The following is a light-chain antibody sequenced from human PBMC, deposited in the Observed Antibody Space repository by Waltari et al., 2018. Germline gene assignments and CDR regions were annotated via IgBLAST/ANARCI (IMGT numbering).Light chain of an antibody. CDR3: CTYEGTWV. V-gene: IGLV2-11*01. J-gene: IGLJ3*02. CDR1: GSDVGDYDY. CDR2: DVT. Sequence: QSALTHPRSVSGSPGPSVTIFCTGTGSDVGDYDYVSWYQQHPGKVPKLVIYDVTKPPSGVPDRFSGSRSGNSASLTISGLQAEDEADYDCCTYEGTWVFGGGTKLTVL.